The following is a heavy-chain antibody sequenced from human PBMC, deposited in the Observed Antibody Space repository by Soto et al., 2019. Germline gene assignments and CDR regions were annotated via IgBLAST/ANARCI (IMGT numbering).Heavy chain of an antibody. CDR3: ARQGRLNLLRVLYYFDI. J-gene: IGHJ4*02. V-gene: IGHV4-59*08. CDR2: VYYSGST. D-gene: IGHD3-10*01. CDR1: ADSINGYY. Sequence: PSETLSLTCTVSADSINGYYWIWIRQSPEKDLEWLGYVYYSGSTHYNPSLKSRVSLSVDTSKNQFSLELTSVTAADTAVYYCARQGRLNLLRVLYYFDIWGQGTLVTVSS.